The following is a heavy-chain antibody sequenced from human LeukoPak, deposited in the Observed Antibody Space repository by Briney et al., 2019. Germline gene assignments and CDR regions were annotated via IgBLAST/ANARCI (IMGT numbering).Heavy chain of an antibody. J-gene: IGHJ4*02. CDR1: GFTFSSYW. Sequence: GGSLRLSCAASGFTFSSYWMSWVRQAPGKGLEWVSVIYSGSGTYYSDSVKGRFSISRDNSQNTLYLQMNSLRAEDTAVYYCARGTWLNKLFDYWGQGTLVTVSS. CDR3: ARGTWLNKLFDY. V-gene: IGHV3-66*01. D-gene: IGHD1/OR15-1a*01. CDR2: IYSGSGT.